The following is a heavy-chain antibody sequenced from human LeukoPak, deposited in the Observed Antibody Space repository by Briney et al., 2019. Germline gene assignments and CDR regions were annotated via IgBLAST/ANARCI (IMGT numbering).Heavy chain of an antibody. CDR1: GYSISRGYG. J-gene: IGHJ4*02. CDR2: IYHSGST. Sequence: PSETLSLTCAVSGYSISRGYGWGWIRQPPGKGLEWIGSIYHSGSTYYNPSLKSRVTISVDTSKNQFSLKLSSVTAADTAVYYCARKRRGVPNFDYWGQGTLVTVSS. CDR3: ARKRRGVPNFDY. D-gene: IGHD1-1*01. V-gene: IGHV4-38-2*01.